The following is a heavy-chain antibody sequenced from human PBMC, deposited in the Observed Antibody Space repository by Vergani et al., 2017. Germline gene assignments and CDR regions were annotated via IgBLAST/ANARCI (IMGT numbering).Heavy chain of an antibody. D-gene: IGHD3-10*01. Sequence: QVQLQESGPGLVKPSETLSLTCTVSCGSISSYYWSWIRQPPGKGLEWIGYIYYSGSTNYNPSLKSRVTISVDTSKNQFSLKLSSVTAADTAVYYCAREARITMVRESYYYYYYMDVWGKGTTVTVSS. CDR2: IYYSGST. J-gene: IGHJ6*03. V-gene: IGHV4-59*01. CDR1: CGSISSYY. CDR3: AREARITMVRESYYYYYYMDV.